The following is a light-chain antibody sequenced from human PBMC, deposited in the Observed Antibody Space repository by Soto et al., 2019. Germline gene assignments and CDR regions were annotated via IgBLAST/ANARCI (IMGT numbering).Light chain of an antibody. CDR2: TAS. CDR1: QGISSS. V-gene: IGKV1-9*01. Sequence: DIQITQSPHSVSAAVGDRVTITCRASQGISSSLAWYHQKPRKAPNLLIYTASTLQSGVPSRFSVGRPGTAYALSINSLQPCDFATSYYQQLYSAAWTFAQGTRLEIK. CDR3: QQLYSAAWT. J-gene: IGKJ5*01.